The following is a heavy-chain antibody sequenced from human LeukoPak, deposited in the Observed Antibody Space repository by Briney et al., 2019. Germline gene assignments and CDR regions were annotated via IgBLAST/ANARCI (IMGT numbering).Heavy chain of an antibody. V-gene: IGHV3-30*02. D-gene: IGHD3-3*01. CDR3: ARLREIPVFGVVTKSTPYFDY. Sequence: GGSLRLSCAASGFTSSSYGMHWVRQAPGKGLEWVAFIRYDGSNKYYADSVKGRFTISRDNSKNTLYLQMNSLRAEDTAVYYCARLREIPVFGVVTKSTPYFDYWGQGTLVTVSS. CDR1: GFTSSSYG. CDR2: IRYDGSNK. J-gene: IGHJ4*02.